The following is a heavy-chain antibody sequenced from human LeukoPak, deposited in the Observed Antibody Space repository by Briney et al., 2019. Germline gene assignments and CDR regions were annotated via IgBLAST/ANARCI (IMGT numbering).Heavy chain of an antibody. CDR2: IIPIFGTA. V-gene: IGHV1-69*13. CDR1: GGTFSSYA. CDR3: ARAYTYYYGSGSYTYYGMDV. D-gene: IGHD3-10*01. J-gene: IGHJ6*04. Sequence: GASVKVSCKASGGTFSSYAISWVRQAPGPGLEWMGGIIPIFGTANYAQKFQGRVTITADESTSTAYMELSSLRSEDTAVYYCARAYTYYYGSGSYTYYGMDVWGKGTTVTVSS.